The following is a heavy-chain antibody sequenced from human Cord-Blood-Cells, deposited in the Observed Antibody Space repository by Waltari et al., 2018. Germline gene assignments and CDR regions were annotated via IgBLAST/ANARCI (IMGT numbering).Heavy chain of an antibody. Sequence: EVQLVESGGGLVKPGGSLRLSCAASGFTFSSYRLNWVGQAPGKGLEWVSSISSSSSYRYYADSVKGRFTISRDNAKNSLYLQMNSLRAEDTAVYYCARVSSWYAFDIWGQGTMVTVSS. D-gene: IGHD6-13*01. V-gene: IGHV3-21*01. CDR1: GFTFSSYR. CDR2: ISSSSSYR. J-gene: IGHJ3*02. CDR3: ARVSSWYAFDI.